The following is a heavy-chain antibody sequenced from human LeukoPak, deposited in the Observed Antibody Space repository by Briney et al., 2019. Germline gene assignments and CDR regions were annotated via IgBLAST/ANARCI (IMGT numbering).Heavy chain of an antibody. D-gene: IGHD1-1*01. CDR2: ISRDSHYI. V-gene: IGHV3-21*01. CDR1: GFIFSSYS. J-gene: IGHJ4*02. CDR3: ARNPLDY. Sequence: SGGSLRLSCAASGFIFSSYSINWVRQAPGKGLEWVSSISRDSHYIYYADSVKGRFTISRDNAKNSVFLQMNSLRAEDTAVYYCARNPLDYWGQGTLVTVSS.